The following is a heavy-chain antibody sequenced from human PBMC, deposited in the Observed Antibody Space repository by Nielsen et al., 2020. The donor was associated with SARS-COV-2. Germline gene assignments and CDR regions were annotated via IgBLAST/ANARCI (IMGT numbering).Heavy chain of an antibody. D-gene: IGHD3-10*01. CDR3: ARISWGPIQYGWFGEHDYGMDV. CDR2: IFSNDEK. Sequence: WIRQPPGKALEWLAHIFSNDEKSYSTSLKSRLTISKDTSKSQVVLTMTNMDPVDTATYYCARISWGPIQYGWFGEHDYGMDVWGQGTTVTVSS. V-gene: IGHV2-26*01. J-gene: IGHJ6*02.